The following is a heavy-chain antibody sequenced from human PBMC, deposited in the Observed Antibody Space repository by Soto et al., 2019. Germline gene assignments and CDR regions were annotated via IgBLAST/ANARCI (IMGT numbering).Heavy chain of an antibody. Sequence: HPGGSLRLSCAASGFTFSSYGMHWVRQAPGKGLEWVAVISYDGSNKYYADSVKGRFTISRDNSKNTLYLQMNSLRAEDTAVYYCAKDRRFLEAIPTWGFDYWGQGTLVTVSS. CDR3: AKDRRFLEAIPTWGFDY. D-gene: IGHD3-3*01. J-gene: IGHJ4*02. CDR1: GFTFSSYG. CDR2: ISYDGSNK. V-gene: IGHV3-30*18.